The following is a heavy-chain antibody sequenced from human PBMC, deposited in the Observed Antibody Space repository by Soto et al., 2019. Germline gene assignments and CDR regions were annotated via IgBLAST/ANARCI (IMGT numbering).Heavy chain of an antibody. CDR2: IYHSGST. D-gene: IGHD3-10*01. CDR1: GGSISNSNYY. V-gene: IGHV4-39*06. Sequence: SQTLSRTCTVSGGSISNSNYYWGWIRQPPGKGLEWIGGIYHSGSTYYTPSLKSRVTISVDKSKNQFTLKLSSVTAADTAVYYCARTLGYYGSGSYHDYWGQGILVTVSS. CDR3: ARTLGYYGSGSYHDY. J-gene: IGHJ4*02.